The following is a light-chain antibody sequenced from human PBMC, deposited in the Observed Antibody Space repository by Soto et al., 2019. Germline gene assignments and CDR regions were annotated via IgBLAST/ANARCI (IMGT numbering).Light chain of an antibody. Sequence: DIQMTQSPSTLSASVGDRVAITCRASQSISQWVAWYQQKPGRAPELLTYDASKLKGGVPSRFSGSGSGTEFSLTITSLQPDDSAMYYCQQYNGYSWTFGRGTKVDIK. J-gene: IGKJ1*01. CDR2: DAS. CDR1: QSISQW. V-gene: IGKV1-5*01. CDR3: QQYNGYSWT.